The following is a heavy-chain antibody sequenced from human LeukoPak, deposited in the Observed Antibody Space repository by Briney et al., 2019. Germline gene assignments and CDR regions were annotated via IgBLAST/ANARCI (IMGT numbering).Heavy chain of an antibody. CDR3: AKDLALAGTGGGFDA. CDR2: ISGDGDKA. CDR1: GFTFTTYA. V-gene: IGHV3-23*01. D-gene: IGHD6-19*01. Sequence: GGSLRLSCAASGFTFTTYAINWVRQAPGKGLEWVSGISGDGDKAYYADSVNGRFTIPRDNSRNTVSLHMSSLRAEDTALYYCAKDLALAGTGGGFDAWGQGTRVAVSS. J-gene: IGHJ3*01.